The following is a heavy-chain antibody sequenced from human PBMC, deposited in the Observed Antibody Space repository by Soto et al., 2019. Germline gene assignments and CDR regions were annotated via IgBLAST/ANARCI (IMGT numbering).Heavy chain of an antibody. J-gene: IGHJ4*02. Sequence: EVQLVESGGGLVQPGGSLRLSCAASGFTFSSYAMHWVRQAPGKGLEYVSAISSNGGSTYYANSVKGRFTISRDNSKNTLYLQMGSLRAEDMAVYYCARRAGYNFDYWGQGTLGTVSS. D-gene: IGHD5-12*01. V-gene: IGHV3-64*01. CDR2: ISSNGGST. CDR1: GFTFSSYA. CDR3: ARRAGYNFDY.